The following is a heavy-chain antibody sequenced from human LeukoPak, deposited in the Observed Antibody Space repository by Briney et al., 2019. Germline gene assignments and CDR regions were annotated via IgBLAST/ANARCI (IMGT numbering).Heavy chain of an antibody. J-gene: IGHJ4*02. D-gene: IGHD6-13*01. V-gene: IGHV3-33*01. CDR3: VRGRYSSSWYYFDY. Sequence: PGRSLRLSCAASGFTFSSYGMHWVRQAPGKGLEWVAVIWYDGSNKYYADSVKGRFTISRDNSKNTLYLQMNSLRAEDTAVYYCVRGRYSSSWYYFDYWGQGTLVTVSS. CDR1: GFTFSSYG. CDR2: IWYDGSNK.